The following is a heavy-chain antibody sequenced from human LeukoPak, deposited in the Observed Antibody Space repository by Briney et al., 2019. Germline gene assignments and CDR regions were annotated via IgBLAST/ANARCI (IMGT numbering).Heavy chain of an antibody. D-gene: IGHD3-22*01. V-gene: IGHV4-59*01. CDR3: ASWGYYYDSSGYNDY. CDR1: GGSISSYF. J-gene: IGHJ4*02. CDR2: IYYSGST. Sequence: SETLPLTCTVSGGSISSYFWSWIRQPPGKGLEWIGYIYYSGSTNYNPSLKSRVTISVDTSKNQFSLKLSSVTAADTAVYYCASWGYYYDSSGYNDYWGQGTLVTVSS.